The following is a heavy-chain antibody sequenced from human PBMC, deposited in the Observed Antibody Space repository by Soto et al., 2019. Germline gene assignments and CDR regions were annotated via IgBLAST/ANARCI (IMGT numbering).Heavy chain of an antibody. CDR2: ISYDGRNI. CDR3: VRRRSISSLDY. Sequence: QVQLVESGGGVVQPGRSLRLSCAASGFTFSNFAMHWVRQAPAKGLEWEAVISYDGRNIYYGDSVKGRFTITRDNSKNTLDLQMNSLTAEDTAVYYCVRRRSISSLDYWGQGTLLTVSS. CDR1: GFTFSNFA. D-gene: IGHD6-6*01. V-gene: IGHV3-30*04. J-gene: IGHJ4*02.